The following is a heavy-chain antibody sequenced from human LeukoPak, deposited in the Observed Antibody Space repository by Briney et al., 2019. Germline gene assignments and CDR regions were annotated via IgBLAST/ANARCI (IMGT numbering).Heavy chain of an antibody. J-gene: IGHJ4*02. CDR1: GYSFTSYW. Sequence: GESLQISCKASGYSFTSYWIGWVRQMPGKGLEWMGIIYPGDSDARYSPSFQGQVTISADKSISTAYLQWSSLKASDTATYYCARPNKDYGGNLQPFDYWGQGTLVTVSS. D-gene: IGHD4-23*01. CDR2: IYPGDSDA. CDR3: ARPNKDYGGNLQPFDY. V-gene: IGHV5-51*01.